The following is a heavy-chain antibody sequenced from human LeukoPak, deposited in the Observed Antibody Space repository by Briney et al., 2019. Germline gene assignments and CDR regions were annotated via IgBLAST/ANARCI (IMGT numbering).Heavy chain of an antibody. D-gene: IGHD3-22*01. V-gene: IGHV4-59*01. Sequence: SETLSLTCTVSGGSISSYYWSWIRQPPGKGLEWIGYIYYSGSTNYKPSVKSRVTISVDTSKNQFSLRLTSVTAADTAVYYCARGNYYDSSTYYRAFDIWGQGTMVTVSS. J-gene: IGHJ3*02. CDR2: IYYSGST. CDR3: ARGNYYDSSTYYRAFDI. CDR1: GGSISSYY.